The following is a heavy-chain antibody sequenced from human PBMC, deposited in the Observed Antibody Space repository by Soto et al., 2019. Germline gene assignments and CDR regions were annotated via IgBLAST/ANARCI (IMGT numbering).Heavy chain of an antibody. D-gene: IGHD2-21*02. CDR1: GGSFSGYY. J-gene: IGHJ6*02. CDR3: ARDLWGYCGTDCYPLDV. CDR2: INHSGST. Sequence: SETLSLTCAVYGGSFSGYYWSWIRQPPGKGLEWIGEINHSGSTNYNPSLKSRVTISVDTSKNQFSLKLSSVTAADTAVYYCARDLWGYCGTDCYPLDVWGQGTTVTVSS. V-gene: IGHV4-34*01.